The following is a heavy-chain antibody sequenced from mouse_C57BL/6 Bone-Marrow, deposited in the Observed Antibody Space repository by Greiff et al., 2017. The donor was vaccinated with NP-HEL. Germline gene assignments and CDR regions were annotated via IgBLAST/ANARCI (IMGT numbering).Heavy chain of an antibody. Sequence: QVQLQQSGPELVKPGASVKISCKASGYAFSSSWMNWVKQRPGKGLEWIGRIYPGDGDTNYNGKFKGKATLTADKSSSTAYMQLSSLTSEDSAVYFCARFWEGLREYWGQGTTLTVSS. J-gene: IGHJ2*01. V-gene: IGHV1-82*01. D-gene: IGHD2-4*01. CDR2: IYPGDGDT. CDR1: GYAFSSSW. CDR3: ARFWEGLREY.